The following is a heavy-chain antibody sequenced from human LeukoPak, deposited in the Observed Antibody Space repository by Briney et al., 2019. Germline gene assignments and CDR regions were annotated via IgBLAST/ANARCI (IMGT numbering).Heavy chain of an antibody. J-gene: IGHJ4*02. CDR2: ISSRSDYI. Sequence: PGGSLRLSCAASGFTFDGYTMNWVRQAPGKGLEWVASISSRSDYIYYADSVRGRFTVSRENAKNSLSLRMNTLRAEDTATYYCARAEASVTAFDFWGQGSLVTVSS. V-gene: IGHV3-21*01. D-gene: IGHD2-21*02. CDR1: GFTFDGYT. CDR3: ARAEASVTAFDF.